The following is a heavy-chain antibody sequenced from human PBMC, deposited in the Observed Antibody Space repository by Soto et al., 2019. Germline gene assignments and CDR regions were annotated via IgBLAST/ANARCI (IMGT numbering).Heavy chain of an antibody. CDR3: ARGPRNLGVDY. CDR1: AYTFTSYD. D-gene: IGHD7-27*01. J-gene: IGHJ4*02. Sequence: QVQLVQSGAEVKKPGASVKISCKAAAYTFTSYDINWVRQATGQDFEWMGWMNPNNGNTAYAQKFQGRVTMTRDTSKSTAFMELSSLTPEDTAVYYCARGPRNLGVDYWGQLTLLTVSS. V-gene: IGHV1-8*01. CDR2: MNPNNGNT.